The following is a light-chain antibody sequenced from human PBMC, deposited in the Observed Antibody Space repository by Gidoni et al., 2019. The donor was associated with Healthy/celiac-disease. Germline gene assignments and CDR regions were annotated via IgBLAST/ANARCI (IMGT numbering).Light chain of an antibody. J-gene: IGKJ1*01. CDR1: QSISSW. V-gene: IGKV1-5*01. Sequence: DIQMTQSPSTLSASVGDRVTITCRASQSISSWLAWYQQKPGKAPKLLIYDASILESGVPSRFSGSGSGTEFTLTISSLQPDVFATYYCQQYNSWWTFGQGTKVEIK. CDR3: QQYNSWWT. CDR2: DAS.